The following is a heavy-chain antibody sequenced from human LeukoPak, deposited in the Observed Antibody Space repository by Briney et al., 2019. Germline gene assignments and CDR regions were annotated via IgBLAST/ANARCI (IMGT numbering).Heavy chain of an antibody. V-gene: IGHV3-30*18. CDR1: GFTFSSYG. D-gene: IGHD2-8*02. CDR3: AKEGWDCPGGVCSGDFFDY. J-gene: IGHJ4*02. CDR2: ISYDGSNK. Sequence: HPGGSLRLSCAASGFTFSSYGMHWVRQAPGKGLEWVAVISYDGSNKYYADSVKGRFTIPRDNSQNTLYLQMNSLRAEDTAVYYCAKEGWDCPGGVCSGDFFDYWGQGTLVTVSS.